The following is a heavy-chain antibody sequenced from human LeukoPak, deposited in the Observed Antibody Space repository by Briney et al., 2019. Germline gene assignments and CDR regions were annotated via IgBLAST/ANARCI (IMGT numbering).Heavy chain of an antibody. CDR2: IYYSGST. CDR3: AREGPVAGDDASDI. J-gene: IGHJ3*02. D-gene: IGHD6-19*01. Sequence: SETLSLTCTVSGGSISSYYWSWIRQPPGKGLEWIGYIYYSGSTNCNPSLKSRVTISVDTSKNQFSLKLSSVTAADTAVYYCAREGPVAGDDASDIWGQGTMVTVSS. V-gene: IGHV4-59*01. CDR1: GGSISSYY.